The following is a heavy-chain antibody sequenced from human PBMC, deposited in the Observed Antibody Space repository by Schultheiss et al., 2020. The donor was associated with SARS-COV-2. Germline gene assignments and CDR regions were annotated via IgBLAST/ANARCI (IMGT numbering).Heavy chain of an antibody. Sequence: GGSLRLSCVASGFTFSDHYMDWVRQAPGKGLEWVGRTRNKPNSYTTEYAASVKGRFIVSRDDSKNSFYLEMNSLKSEDTAVYYCARGAYCGGGVCPDGFHVWGQGTVVTVSS. J-gene: IGHJ3*01. CDR3: ARGAYCGGGVCPDGFHV. CDR2: TRNKPNSYTT. V-gene: IGHV3-72*01. CDR1: GFTFSDHY. D-gene: IGHD2-21*01.